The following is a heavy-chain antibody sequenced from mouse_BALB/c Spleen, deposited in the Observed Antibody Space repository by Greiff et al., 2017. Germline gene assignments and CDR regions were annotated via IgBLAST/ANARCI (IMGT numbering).Heavy chain of an antibody. CDR3: ARWGTTVVAPYFDY. D-gene: IGHD1-1*01. J-gene: IGHJ2*01. Sequence: VQLQQSGPELVKPGASVRISCKASGYTFTSYYIHWVKQRPGQGLEWIGWIYPGNVNTKYNEKFKGKATLTADKSSSTAYMQLSSLTSEDSAVYFCARWGTTVVAPYFDYWGQGTTLTVSS. CDR2: IYPGNVNT. CDR1: GYTFTSYY. V-gene: IGHV1S56*01.